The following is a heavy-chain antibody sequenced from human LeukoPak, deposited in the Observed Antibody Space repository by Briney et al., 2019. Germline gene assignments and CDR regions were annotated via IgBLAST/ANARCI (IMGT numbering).Heavy chain of an antibody. Sequence: PGGSLRLSCAASGFTFSSYGMHWVRQAPGKGLEWGAFIRYDGSNKYYADSGKGRFTISRDNSKNPLYLQMNSLRAEATAVYYCAKASVGATDYYYYYMDVWGKGTTVTVYS. J-gene: IGHJ6*03. D-gene: IGHD1-26*01. CDR3: AKASVGATDYYYYYMDV. V-gene: IGHV3-30*02. CDR1: GFTFSSYG. CDR2: IRYDGSNK.